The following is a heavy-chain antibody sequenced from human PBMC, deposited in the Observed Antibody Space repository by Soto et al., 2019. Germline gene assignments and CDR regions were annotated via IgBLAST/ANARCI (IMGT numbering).Heavy chain of an antibody. V-gene: IGHV3-30*03. CDR2: ISYDGSNK. CDR3: SRVCPLGERLYYYYYYMDV. D-gene: IGHD1-1*01. CDR1: GFTFSSYG. Sequence: GGSLRLSCAASGFTFSSYGMHWVRQAPGKGLEWVAVISYDGSNKYYADSVKGRFTISRDNSKNTLYLQMNSLRAEDTAVYSCSRVCPLGERLYYYYYYMDVWGKGTTVTVSS. J-gene: IGHJ6*03.